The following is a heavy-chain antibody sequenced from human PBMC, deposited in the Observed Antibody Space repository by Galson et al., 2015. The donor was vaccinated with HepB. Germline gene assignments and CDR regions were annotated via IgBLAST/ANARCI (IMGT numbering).Heavy chain of an antibody. V-gene: IGHV3-7*03. CDR1: GFTFSSYW. CDR2: IKQDGSEK. Sequence: SLRLSCAASGFTFSSYWMSWVRQAPGKGLEWVANIKQDGSEKYYVDSVKGRFTISRDNAKNSLYLQMNSLRAEDTAVYYCARVECSSTSCYFYYYYGMDVWGQGTTVTVSS. J-gene: IGHJ6*02. CDR3: ARVECSSTSCYFYYYYGMDV. D-gene: IGHD2-2*01.